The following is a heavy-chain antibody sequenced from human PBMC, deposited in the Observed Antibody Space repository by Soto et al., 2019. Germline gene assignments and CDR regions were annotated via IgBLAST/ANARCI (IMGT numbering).Heavy chain of an antibody. CDR2: ISASNGNT. Sequence: QVQLVQSGAKVKKPGASVKVSCKASGYTFPNYGINWVRQAPGQGLEWIGWISASNGNTKYAQSVQGRVTMTTDTSTSTAYMELRSLSSDDTAVYYCARSQSGDYEGCGYWGQGTLVTVSA. V-gene: IGHV1-18*01. CDR1: GYTFPNYG. D-gene: IGHD2-21*02. J-gene: IGHJ4*02. CDR3: ARSQSGDYEGCGY.